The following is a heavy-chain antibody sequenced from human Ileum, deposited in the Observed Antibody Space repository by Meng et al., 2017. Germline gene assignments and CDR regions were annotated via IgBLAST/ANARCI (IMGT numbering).Heavy chain of an antibody. D-gene: IGHD3-16*01. Sequence: VHVREDGPRRVDPSDNLSLPCSVSGVSIPNYYWNWVWQTPGKGLEWIGNIFDNGIPKYNTSRKSRVTMSLDTSKNQFYLNLASVTAEDTAVYYCARSVWGRAAPDWGQGTLVTVSS. V-gene: IGHV4-59*07. CDR1: GVSIPNYY. J-gene: IGHJ4*02. CDR3: ARSVWGRAAPD. CDR2: IFDNGIP.